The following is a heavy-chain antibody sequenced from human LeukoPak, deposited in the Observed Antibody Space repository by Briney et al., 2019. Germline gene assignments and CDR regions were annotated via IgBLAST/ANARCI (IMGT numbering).Heavy chain of an antibody. J-gene: IGHJ4*02. CDR1: GFTFSSYW. V-gene: IGHV3-7*01. D-gene: IGHD6-13*01. CDR3: ARPSSWYYSPFDY. Sequence: GGSLRLSCAASGFTFSSYWMSWVRQAPGKGLEWVANIKQDGSEKYYVDSVKGRFTISRDNAKNSLYLQMNSLRAEDTAVYYCARPSSWYYSPFDYWGQGTLVTVSS. CDR2: IKQDGSEK.